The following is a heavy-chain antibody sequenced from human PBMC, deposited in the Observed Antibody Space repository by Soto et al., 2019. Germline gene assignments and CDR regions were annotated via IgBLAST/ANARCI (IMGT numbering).Heavy chain of an antibody. D-gene: IGHD2-15*01. V-gene: IGHV4-28*01. J-gene: IGHJ4*02. CDR1: AYSISSSNW. CDR2: IYYSGTT. CDR3: ARHTPAISISDH. Sequence: PSETLSLTCAVSAYSISSSNWWGWIRQPPGKGLEWIGYIYYSGTTYYNPSLKSRVTMSVDTSKNQFSLKLTSVTAADTAVYYCARHTPAISISDHWGQGTLVTVSS.